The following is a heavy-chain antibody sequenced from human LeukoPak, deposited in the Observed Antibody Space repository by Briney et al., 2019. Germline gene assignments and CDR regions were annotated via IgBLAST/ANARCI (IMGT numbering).Heavy chain of an antibody. V-gene: IGHV3-74*01. Sequence: GGSLRLSCAASGFAFHSHWMHWVRQGPGKGLMWVSRINNDGSASHYADSVKGRFTTSRDNAKNTLYLQMNSLRAEDTAVYYCARVVGGLNGYNDYWGQGTLVTVSS. CDR1: GFAFHSHW. J-gene: IGHJ4*02. CDR2: INNDGSAS. CDR3: ARVVGGLNGYNDY. D-gene: IGHD5-24*01.